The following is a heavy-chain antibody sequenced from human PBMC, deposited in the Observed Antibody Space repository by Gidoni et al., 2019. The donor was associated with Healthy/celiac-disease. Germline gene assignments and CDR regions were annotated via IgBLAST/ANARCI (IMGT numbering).Heavy chain of an antibody. CDR1: GATVSSYV. V-gene: IGHV1-69*01. Sequence: QVQLVQSGAEVKKPGSSETVACKASGATVSSYVISWVRQAPGQGLEWMGGIIPIFGTANYAQKFQGRFTITADESMSTAYMELSSLRSEDTAVYYCARGEALSQGCWFDPWGQGTLVTVSS. CDR2: IIPIFGTA. D-gene: IGHD1-26*01. J-gene: IGHJ5*02. CDR3: ARGEALSQGCWFDP.